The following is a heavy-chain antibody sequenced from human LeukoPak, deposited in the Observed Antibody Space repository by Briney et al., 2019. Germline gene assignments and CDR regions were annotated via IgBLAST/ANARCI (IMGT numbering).Heavy chain of an antibody. D-gene: IGHD2-15*01. V-gene: IGHV3-7*01. J-gene: IGHJ4*02. CDR2: INQDGSEK. CDR1: RFTFSNYW. Sequence: GGSLRLSCAASRFTFSNYWMNWFHQAPGKGLEWVANINQDGSEKNYVDSVKGRFTISRDNAENSLYLQMNSLGAEDTAVYYCVRQISRYCSGGTCYSGWEFYFDSWGQGTPVTVSS. CDR3: VRQISRYCSGGTCYSGWEFYFDS.